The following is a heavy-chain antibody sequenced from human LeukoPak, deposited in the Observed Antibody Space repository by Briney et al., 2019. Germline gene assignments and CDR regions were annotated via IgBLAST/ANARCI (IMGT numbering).Heavy chain of an antibody. CDR1: GFTFSSYG. J-gene: IGHJ4*02. CDR2: ISSSGSTI. D-gene: IGHD1-26*01. CDR3: ARETIWWDYDY. Sequence: GGSLRLSCAASGFTFSSYGMHWVRQAPGEGLEWVSYISSSGSTIYYADSVKGRFTISRDNAKNSLYLQMNSLRAEDTAVYYCARETIWWDYDYWGQGTLVTVSS. V-gene: IGHV3-48*03.